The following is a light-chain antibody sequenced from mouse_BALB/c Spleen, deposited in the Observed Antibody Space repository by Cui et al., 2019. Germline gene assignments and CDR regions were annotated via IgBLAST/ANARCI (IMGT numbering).Light chain of an antibody. CDR2: STS. V-gene: IGKV4-80*01. CDR3: HQWSSYPWT. Sequence: QIVLTQSPAIMSPSLGEEITLTCSASSGVSYMHWYQQKSGTSPKLLIYSTSNLASGVPSRFSGSGSGTFYSLTISSVEAEDAADYYCHQWSSYPWTFGGGTKLEIK. CDR1: SGVSY. J-gene: IGKJ1*01.